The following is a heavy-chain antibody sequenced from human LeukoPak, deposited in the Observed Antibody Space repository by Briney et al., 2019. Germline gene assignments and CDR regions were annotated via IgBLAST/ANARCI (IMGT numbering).Heavy chain of an antibody. CDR3: ARSQLYCSGGSCYSEPPYTDY. Sequence: GASVKVSCKASGYTFTSYGISWVRQAPGQGLEWMGWISAYNGNTNYAQKLQGRVTMTTDTSTSTAYMELRSLRSDDTAVYYCARSQLYCSGGSCYSEPPYTDYWGQGTLVTVSS. J-gene: IGHJ4*02. V-gene: IGHV1-18*01. CDR1: GYTFTSYG. D-gene: IGHD2-15*01. CDR2: ISAYNGNT.